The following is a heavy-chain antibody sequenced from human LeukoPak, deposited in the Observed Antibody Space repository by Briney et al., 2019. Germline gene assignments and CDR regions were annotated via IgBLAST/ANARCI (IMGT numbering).Heavy chain of an antibody. V-gene: IGHV1-18*01. Sequence: ASVKVSCKASGYTFTSYGISWVRQAPGQGLEWMGWISAYNGNTNYAQKRKGRVTMTTDTSTSTAYMELRSLRSDDTAVYYCARDRLGYDYVWGSYRFGPAGYFDYWGQGTLVTVSS. CDR2: ISAYNGNT. CDR3: ARDRLGYDYVWGSYRFGPAGYFDY. D-gene: IGHD3-16*02. J-gene: IGHJ4*02. CDR1: GYTFTSYG.